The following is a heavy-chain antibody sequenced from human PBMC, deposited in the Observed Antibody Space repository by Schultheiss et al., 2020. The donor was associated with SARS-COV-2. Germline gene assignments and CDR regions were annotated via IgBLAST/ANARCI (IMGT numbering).Heavy chain of an antibody. CDR3: AREVCSGGSCYSVRFDY. Sequence: SQTLSLTCAVSGGSISSSNWWSWVRQPPGKGLEWIGYIYYSGSTYYNPSLKSRVTISVDTSKNQFSLKLSSVTAADTAVYYCAREVCSGGSCYSVRFDYWGQGTLVTVSS. CDR1: GGSISSSNW. CDR2: IYYSGST. D-gene: IGHD2-15*01. V-gene: IGHV4-31*11. J-gene: IGHJ4*02.